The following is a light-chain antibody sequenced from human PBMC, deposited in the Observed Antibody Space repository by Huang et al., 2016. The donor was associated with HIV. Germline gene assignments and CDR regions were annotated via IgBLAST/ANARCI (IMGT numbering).Light chain of an antibody. J-gene: IGKJ4*01. CDR3: QQVKTYPLT. V-gene: IGKV1-9*01. Sequence: IQLTQSPSSLSASVGDRVTITCRASQDISSYLAWYQLKPGKAPKPLVYAASSLQSGVPLRFSGSGSGTDFILTISSLQPEDSATYYCQQVKTYPLTFGGGTKVEFK. CDR2: AAS. CDR1: QDISSY.